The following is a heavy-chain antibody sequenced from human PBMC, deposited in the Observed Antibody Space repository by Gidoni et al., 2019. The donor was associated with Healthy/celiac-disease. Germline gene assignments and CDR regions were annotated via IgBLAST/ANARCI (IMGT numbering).Heavy chain of an antibody. D-gene: IGHD5-12*01. Sequence: QVQLVQSGAEVKKPGSSVKVSCKASGGTISNYAISWVRPAPGQGLEWMGGIIPIFGTANYAQKFQGRVTITADKSTSTAYMELSSLRSEDTAVYYCARDGRRDGYRYFDYWGQGTLVTVSS. CDR1: GGTISNYA. CDR3: ARDGRRDGYRYFDY. CDR2: IIPIFGTA. V-gene: IGHV1-69*06. J-gene: IGHJ4*02.